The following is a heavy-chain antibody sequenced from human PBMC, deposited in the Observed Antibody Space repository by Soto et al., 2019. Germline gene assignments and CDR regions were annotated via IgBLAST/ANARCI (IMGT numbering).Heavy chain of an antibody. CDR1: GFTFNTYW. Sequence: EVQLVESGGILVQPGGSLRLSCAASGFTFNTYWMHWVRQAPWKGLVWVSRINSDGTKTTYADSVKGRFTISRDNAKNTVYLQMNSLRAEDTAVYYCATVATNSYNWLDPWGQGTLVTVSS. J-gene: IGHJ5*02. CDR2: INSDGTKT. D-gene: IGHD5-12*01. CDR3: ATVATNSYNWLDP. V-gene: IGHV3-74*01.